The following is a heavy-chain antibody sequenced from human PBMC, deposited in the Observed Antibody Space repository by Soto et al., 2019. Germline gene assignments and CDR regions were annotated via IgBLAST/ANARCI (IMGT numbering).Heavy chain of an antibody. Sequence: QVQLVESGGGVVQPGRSLRLSCAASGFTFSSYGMHWVRQAPGKGLEWVAVISYDGSNKYYADSVKGRFTISRDNSKNTLYLQMNSLRAEDTAVYYCAKVPVDYYGMDVWGQGTTVTVSS. CDR3: AKVPVDYYGMDV. V-gene: IGHV3-30*18. CDR2: ISYDGSNK. J-gene: IGHJ6*02. CDR1: GFTFSSYG.